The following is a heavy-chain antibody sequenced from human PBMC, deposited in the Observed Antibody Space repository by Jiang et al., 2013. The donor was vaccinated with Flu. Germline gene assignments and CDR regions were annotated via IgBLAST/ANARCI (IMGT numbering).Heavy chain of an antibody. D-gene: IGHD2-15*01. CDR3: ARDPGGYCSGGRCFYLDY. Sequence: GAEVKKPGASVKVSCKASGYTLTTYYMHWVRQAPGQGLEWMGKINPSGGSTSYGQKFQGRVTMTRDTSTNTVYMELSSLRSEDTAVYYCARDPGGYCSGGRCFYLDYWGQGTLVTVSS. V-gene: IGHV1-46*01. CDR1: GYTLTTYY. J-gene: IGHJ4*02. CDR2: INPSGGST.